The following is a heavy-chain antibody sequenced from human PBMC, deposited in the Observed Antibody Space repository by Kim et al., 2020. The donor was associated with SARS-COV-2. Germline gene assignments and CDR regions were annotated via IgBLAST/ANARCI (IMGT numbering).Heavy chain of an antibody. Sequence: GGSLRLSCAASGFTFDDYAMHWVRQAPGKGLEWVSLISGDGGSTYYADSVKGRFTISRDNSKNSLYLQMNSLRTEDTALYYCANGSPPYDSSGYYYDGWGQGTLVTVSS. D-gene: IGHD3-22*01. CDR3: ANGSPPYDSSGYYYDG. CDR1: GFTFDDYA. V-gene: IGHV3-43*02. J-gene: IGHJ4*02. CDR2: ISGDGGST.